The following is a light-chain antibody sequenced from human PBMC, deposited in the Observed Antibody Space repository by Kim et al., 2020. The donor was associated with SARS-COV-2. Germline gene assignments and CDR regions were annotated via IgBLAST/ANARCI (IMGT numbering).Light chain of an antibody. CDR3: QQYYSTPLT. Sequence: APINCKSSQSFLYSSTNKNYLAWYQQKPGQPPELLIYLASTRVSGVPVRFSGSGSGTDFTLTISSLQAEDVAVYYCQQYYSTPLTFGGGTKVDIK. CDR2: LAS. J-gene: IGKJ4*01. CDR1: QSFLYSSTNKNY. V-gene: IGKV4-1*01.